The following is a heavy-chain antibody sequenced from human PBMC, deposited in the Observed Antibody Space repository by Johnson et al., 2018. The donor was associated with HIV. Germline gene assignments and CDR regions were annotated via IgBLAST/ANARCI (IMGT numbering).Heavy chain of an antibody. CDR2: IYSGDTT. CDR3: ARAYSYGAFDI. CDR1: GFTVSTNY. V-gene: IGHV3-66*01. Sequence: VQLVESGGGLVQPGGSLRLSCASGFTVSTNYMSWVRQAPGTGLEWVSVIYSGDTTYYADSVKGRFTISRDNSKNTLYLQMNSLRAEDTAVYYCARAYSYGAFDIWGLGTKVTVSS. D-gene: IGHD5-18*01. J-gene: IGHJ3*02.